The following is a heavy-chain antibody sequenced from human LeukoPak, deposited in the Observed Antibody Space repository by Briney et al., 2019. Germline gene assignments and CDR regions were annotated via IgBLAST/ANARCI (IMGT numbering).Heavy chain of an antibody. Sequence: ASETLSLTCAVYGGSFSGYYWSWIRQPPGKGLEWIGYIYYSGSTNYNPSLKSRVTISVDTSKNQFSLKLSSVTAADTAVYYCARDRISSPRYYYGSGPGYYGMDVWGQGTTVTVSS. CDR2: IYYSGST. D-gene: IGHD3-10*01. CDR1: GGSFSGYY. CDR3: ARDRISSPRYYYGSGPGYYGMDV. V-gene: IGHV4-59*01. J-gene: IGHJ6*02.